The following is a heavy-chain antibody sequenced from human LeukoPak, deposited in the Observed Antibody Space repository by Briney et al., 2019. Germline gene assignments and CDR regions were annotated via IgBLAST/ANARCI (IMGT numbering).Heavy chain of an antibody. Sequence: GASVKVSCKASGYTFTSYDINWVRQATGQGLEWMGWINPNSGNTGYAQKFQGRVTITRNTSISTAYMELSSLRSEDTAVYYCARGRLSSSWRDYWGQGTLVTVSS. D-gene: IGHD6-13*01. V-gene: IGHV1-8*03. CDR2: INPNSGNT. J-gene: IGHJ4*02. CDR3: ARGRLSSSWRDY. CDR1: GYTFTSYD.